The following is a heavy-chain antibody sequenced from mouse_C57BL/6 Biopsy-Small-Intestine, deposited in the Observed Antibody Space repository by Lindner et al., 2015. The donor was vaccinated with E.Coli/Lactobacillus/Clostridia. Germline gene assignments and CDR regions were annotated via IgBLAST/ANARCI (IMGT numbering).Heavy chain of an antibody. CDR2: IYPGDGDT. Sequence: VQLQESGAELVKPGASVKISCKASGYVFSSYWMNWVKQRPGKGLEWIGQIYPGDGDTNYNGKFKGKAILTVDKSSSTAYMQLSSLTSEDSAVYFCARGPPLYYYGSGFDVWGTGTTVTVSS. J-gene: IGHJ1*03. V-gene: IGHV1-80*01. D-gene: IGHD1-1*01. CDR3: ARGPPLYYYGSGFDV. CDR1: GYVFSSYW.